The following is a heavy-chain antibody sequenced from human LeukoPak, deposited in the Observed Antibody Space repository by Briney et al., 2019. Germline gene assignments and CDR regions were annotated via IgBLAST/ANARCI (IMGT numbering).Heavy chain of an antibody. CDR1: GGTFSSYA. J-gene: IGHJ4*02. Sequence: SVKVSCKASGGTFSSYAISWVRQAPGQGLEWMGGIIPIFGTANYAQKFQGRVTITADKSTSTAYMELSSLRSEDTAVYYCARGRTYYDSSGRHFDYWGQGTLVTVSS. CDR2: IIPIFGTA. CDR3: ARGRTYYDSSGRHFDY. V-gene: IGHV1-69*06. D-gene: IGHD3-22*01.